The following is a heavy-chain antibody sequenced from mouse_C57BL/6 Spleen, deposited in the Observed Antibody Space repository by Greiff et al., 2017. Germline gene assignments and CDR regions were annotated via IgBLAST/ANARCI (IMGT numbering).Heavy chain of an antibody. CDR2: INPNNGGT. V-gene: IGHV1-26*01. J-gene: IGHJ4*01. Sequence: VQLQQSGPELVKPGASVKISCKASGYTFTDYYMNWVKQSHGKSLEWIGDINPNNGGTSYNQKFKGKATLTVDKSSSTAYMELRSLTSEDSAVYYCAICHYYAMDYWGQGTSVTVSS. CDR3: AICHYYAMDY. CDR1: GYTFTDYY.